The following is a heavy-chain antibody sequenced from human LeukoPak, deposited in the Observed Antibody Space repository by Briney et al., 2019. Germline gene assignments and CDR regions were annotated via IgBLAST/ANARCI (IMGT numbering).Heavy chain of an antibody. CDR3: ARGGYYGSGNDFRFDP. CDR2: IYYSGST. V-gene: IGHV4-59*01. D-gene: IGHD3-10*01. Sequence: SETLSLTCTVSGGSISSYYWSWIRQPPGKGLEWIGYIYYSGSTNYNPSLKSRVTISVDTSKNQFSLKLSSVTPADTAVSYCARGGYYGSGNDFRFDPWGQGTLVTVSS. J-gene: IGHJ5*02. CDR1: GGSISSYY.